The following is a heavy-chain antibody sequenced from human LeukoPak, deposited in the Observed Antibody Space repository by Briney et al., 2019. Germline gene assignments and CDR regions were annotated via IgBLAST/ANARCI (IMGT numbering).Heavy chain of an antibody. V-gene: IGHV3-21*01. J-gene: IGHJ4*02. CDR2: ISSSSSYI. CDR1: GFTFSSYW. CDR3: ARDPGSDDSSGFDPPSNY. Sequence: GGSLRLSCAASGFTFSSYWMSWVRQAPGKGLEWVSSISSSSSYIYYADSVKGRFTISRDNAKNSLYLQMNSLRAEDTAVYYCARDPGSDDSSGFDPPSNYWGQGTLVTVSS. D-gene: IGHD3-22*01.